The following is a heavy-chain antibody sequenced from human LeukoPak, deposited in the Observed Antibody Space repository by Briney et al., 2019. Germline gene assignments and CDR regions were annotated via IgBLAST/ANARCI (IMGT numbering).Heavy chain of an antibody. D-gene: IGHD6-13*01. V-gene: IGHV4-34*01. CDR3: ARWGSSWYYYYMDV. CDR1: GGSFSGYY. J-gene: IGHJ6*03. Sequence: SETLSLTCAVYGGSFSGYYWSWIRQPPGKGLEWIGEINHSGSTNYNPSLKSRVTISVDTSKNQFSLKLSSVTAADTAVYYCARWGSSWYYYYMDVWGKGTTVTISS. CDR2: INHSGST.